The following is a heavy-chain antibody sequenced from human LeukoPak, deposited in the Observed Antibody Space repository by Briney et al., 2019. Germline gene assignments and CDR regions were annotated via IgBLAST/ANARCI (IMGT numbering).Heavy chain of an antibody. D-gene: IGHD3-16*01. J-gene: IGHJ6*03. V-gene: IGHV3-64*01. CDR2: ISSNGGST. Sequence: PGGSLRLSCAASGITFSSYAMHWVRQAPGKGLEYVSAISSNGGSTYYANSVKGRFTISRDNSKNTLYLQMGSLRAEDMAVYYCARQGVPAPYYYYMDVWGKGTTVTVSS. CDR3: ARQGVPAPYYYYMDV. CDR1: GITFSSYA.